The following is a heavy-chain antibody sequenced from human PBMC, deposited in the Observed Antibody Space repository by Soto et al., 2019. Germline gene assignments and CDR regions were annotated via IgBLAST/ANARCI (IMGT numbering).Heavy chain of an antibody. J-gene: IGHJ5*02. CDR3: ARSGAHPTVPHRLDP. V-gene: IGHV4-4*07. CDR1: GGSISSYY. D-gene: IGHD4-17*01. Sequence: QVQLQESGPGLVKPSETLSLTCTVSGGSISSYYWSWIRQPAGKGLEWIGRIYTSGSTTYNPSLKSRVTMSVDTSKNQCSLKLSSVTAADTAVYYCARSGAHPTVPHRLDPWGQGTLVTVSS. CDR2: IYTSGST.